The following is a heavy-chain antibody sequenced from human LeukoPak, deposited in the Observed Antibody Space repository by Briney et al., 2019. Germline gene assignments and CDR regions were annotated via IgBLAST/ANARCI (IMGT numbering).Heavy chain of an antibody. J-gene: IGHJ4*02. D-gene: IGHD6-13*01. Sequence: SETLSLTCTVSGGSISTYYWNWIRQPPGKGLEWIGYIFYSGRTSYNPSLKSRVTISVDTSKNQFSLKLSSVTAADTAVYYCARDHEQQLDYWGQGTLVTVSS. CDR2: IFYSGRT. CDR3: ARDHEQQLDY. V-gene: IGHV4-59*01. CDR1: GGSISTYY.